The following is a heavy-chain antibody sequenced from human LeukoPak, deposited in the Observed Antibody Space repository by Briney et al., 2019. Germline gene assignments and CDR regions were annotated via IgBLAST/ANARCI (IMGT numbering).Heavy chain of an antibody. V-gene: IGHV1-69*05. CDR2: IIPIFGTA. J-gene: IGHJ4*02. D-gene: IGHD3-10*01. CDR1: GYIFTGHL. CDR3: AQDTNYYGSGFSFY. Sequence: SVKVSCKGSGYIFTGHLIHWVPQAPGQELEWLGRIIPIFGTANYAQKFQSRLTITTDESTSTAYMELSSLRSEDTAVYYCAQDTNYYGSGFSFYWGQGTLVTVSS.